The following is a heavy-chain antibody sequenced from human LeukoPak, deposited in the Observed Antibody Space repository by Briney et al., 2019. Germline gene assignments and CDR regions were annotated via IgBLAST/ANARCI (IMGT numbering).Heavy chain of an antibody. CDR2: ISTTSGFT. V-gene: IGHV3-11*06. D-gene: IGHD3-9*01. CDR3: ARDISRSPRDY. CDR1: GFIFSDYY. J-gene: IGHJ4*02. Sequence: GGSLRLSCAASGFIFSDYYMSWIRQAPGEGLEWISYISTTSGFTKYADSVKGRFIISRDNAKNTLYLQMNSLGVDDTAVYYCARDISRSPRDYWGQGTLVTVSS.